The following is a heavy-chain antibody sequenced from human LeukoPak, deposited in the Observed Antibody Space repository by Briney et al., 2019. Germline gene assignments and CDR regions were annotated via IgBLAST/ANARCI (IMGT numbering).Heavy chain of an antibody. D-gene: IGHD3-3*01. CDR2: IWYDGSNN. Sequence: GGSLRLSCAASGFTFSSYGMHWVRQAPGKGLEWVAVIWYDGSNNYYADSVKGRFTISRDNSKNTLYLQMNSLRAEDTAVYYCARATIFGVVSLDYWGQGTLVTVSS. V-gene: IGHV3-33*01. J-gene: IGHJ4*02. CDR1: GFTFSSYG. CDR3: ARATIFGVVSLDY.